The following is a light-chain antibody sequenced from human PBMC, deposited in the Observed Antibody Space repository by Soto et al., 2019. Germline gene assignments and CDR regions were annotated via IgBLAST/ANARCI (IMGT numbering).Light chain of an antibody. J-gene: IGLJ1*01. Sequence: QSVPTQPPSRSGAPGPTVPISSTGRSSNNAPAFRVHWYRHLPGKAPKLLIHSDVPRPSGVSARFSGSTSGASASLVISDLQPEDEGDYFCQSYDSALPDSYVFGPGPKVTVL. CDR3: QSYDSALPDSYV. CDR1: SSNNAPAFR. V-gene: IGLV1-40*01. CDR2: SDV.